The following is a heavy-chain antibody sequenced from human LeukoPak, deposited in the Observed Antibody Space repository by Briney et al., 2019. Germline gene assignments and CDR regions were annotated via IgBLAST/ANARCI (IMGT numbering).Heavy chain of an antibody. D-gene: IGHD6-13*01. CDR1: GYTFTGYC. CDR2: INPNSGGT. J-gene: IGHJ5*02. Sequence: ASVKVSCKASGYTFTGYCMHWVRQAPGQGLEWMGWINPNSGGTNYAQKFQGRVTMTRDTSISTAYMELSRLRSDDTAVYYCARDSSSRLQQLVHVGHFNWFDPWGQGTLVTVSS. V-gene: IGHV1-2*02. CDR3: ARDSSSRLQQLVHVGHFNWFDP.